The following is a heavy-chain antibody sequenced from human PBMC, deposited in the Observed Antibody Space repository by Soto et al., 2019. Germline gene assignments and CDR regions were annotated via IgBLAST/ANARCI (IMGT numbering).Heavy chain of an antibody. CDR3: ARWGTTGGLDV. Sequence: QVQLVESGGGVVQPGTSLRLSCVGSGFTFRSYVIHWVRQAPGKGLEWVALTSYDGSNKDYGDSVKDRFTISRDNSRNTVDLQMDSLRREYTALYYCARWGTTGGLDVWGQGTLVSVSS. J-gene: IGHJ1*01. CDR1: GFTFRSYV. CDR2: TSYDGSNK. D-gene: IGHD3-16*01. V-gene: IGHV3-33*05.